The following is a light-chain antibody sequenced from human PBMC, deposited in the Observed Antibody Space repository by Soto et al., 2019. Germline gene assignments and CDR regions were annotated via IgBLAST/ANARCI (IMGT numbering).Light chain of an antibody. J-gene: IGLJ1*01. CDR3: SSYAGRSNV. V-gene: IGLV2-8*01. CDR2: EVS. Sequence: QSALTQPPSASGSPGQSVTISCTGTSSDVGGYNYVSWYQQHPGKAPKLMIYEVSQRPSGVPDRFSGSKSGNTASLTVSGLQAEDEADYYCSSYAGRSNVFATGTKVTVL. CDR1: SSDVGGYNY.